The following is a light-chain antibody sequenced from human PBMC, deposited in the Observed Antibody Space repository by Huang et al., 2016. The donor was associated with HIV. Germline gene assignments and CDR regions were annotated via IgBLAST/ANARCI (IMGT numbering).Light chain of an antibody. CDR3: QQYGSSPLT. CDR2: GAS. J-gene: IGKJ1*01. Sequence: EIVLTQSPGTMSLSPGERATLSCRASQNVNSRNLAWYQHKPGQAPRLLIYGASSRATGIPDRFSGSWSGTDFSLTISRLEPEDFAVYYCQQYGSSPLTFGQGTKVEIK. CDR1: QNVNSRN. V-gene: IGKV3-20*01.